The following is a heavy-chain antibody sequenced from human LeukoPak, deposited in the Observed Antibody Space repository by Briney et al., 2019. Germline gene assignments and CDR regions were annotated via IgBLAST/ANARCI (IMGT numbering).Heavy chain of an antibody. Sequence: SETLSLTCTVSGGSISSGGYYWSWIRQHPGKGLEWIGYIYYSGSTYYNPSLKSRVTISVDTSKNQFSLKLSSVTAADTAVYYCARLLMTTVTLDYWGQGTLVTVSS. CDR2: IYYSGST. J-gene: IGHJ4*02. CDR3: ARLLMTTVTLDY. D-gene: IGHD4-17*01. V-gene: IGHV4-31*03. CDR1: GGSISSGGYY.